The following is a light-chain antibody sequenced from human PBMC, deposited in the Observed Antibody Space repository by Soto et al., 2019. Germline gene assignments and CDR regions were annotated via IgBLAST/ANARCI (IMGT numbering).Light chain of an antibody. J-gene: IGKJ2*01. CDR3: QQYGSSFRYT. CDR1: QSVNGNF. CDR2: GAS. V-gene: IGKV3-20*01. Sequence: EIVLTQSPGTLSLSPRERATLSCRASQSVNGNFSTWYQQKPGQAPRLLIYGASSRATGIPDRFSGSGSGKDFTVTISRREPEDFAVYYCQQYGSSFRYTFGQGTKLEIK.